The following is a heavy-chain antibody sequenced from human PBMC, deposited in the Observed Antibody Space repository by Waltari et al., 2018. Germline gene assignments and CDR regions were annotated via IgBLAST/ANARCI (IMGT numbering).Heavy chain of an antibody. CDR3: ARVRDAGYSSGWYWFDP. V-gene: IGHV1-18*04. D-gene: IGHD6-19*01. Sequence: HVQLVQSGAEVKKPGASVTVSCTASGCTFTSYGISWLRQAPGQGLEWMGWISAYNGTTNYAQKLQGRVTMTRDTSTSTAYMELRRLRSDDTAVYYCARVRDAGYSSGWYWFDPWGQGTLVTVSS. CDR2: ISAYNGTT. CDR1: GCTFTSYG. J-gene: IGHJ5*02.